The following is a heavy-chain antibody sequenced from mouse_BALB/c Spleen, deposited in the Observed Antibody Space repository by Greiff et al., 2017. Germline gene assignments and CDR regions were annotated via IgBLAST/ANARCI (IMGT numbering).Heavy chain of an antibody. D-gene: IGHD2-1*01. CDR2: IWAGGST. Sequence: QVHVKQSGPGLVAPSQSLSITCTVSGFSLTSYGVHWVRQPPGKGLEWLGVIWAGGSTNYNSALMSRLSISKDNSKSQVFLKMNSLQTDDTAMYYCARDPSYGNFSWFAYWGQGTLVTVSA. V-gene: IGHV2-9*02. J-gene: IGHJ3*01. CDR1: GFSLTSYG. CDR3: ARDPSYGNFSWFAY.